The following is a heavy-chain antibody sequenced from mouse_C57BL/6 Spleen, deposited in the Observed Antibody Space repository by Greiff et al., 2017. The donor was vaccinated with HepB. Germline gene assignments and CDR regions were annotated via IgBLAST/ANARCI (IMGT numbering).Heavy chain of an antibody. CDR2: IDPSDSYT. V-gene: IGHV1-50*01. J-gene: IGHJ2*01. CDR1: GYTFTSYW. CDR3: ARREITTVVGDY. Sequence: VKLQQPGAELVKPGASVKLSCKASGYTFTSYWMQWVKQRPGQGLEWIGEIDPSDSYTNYNQKFKGKATLTVDTSSSTAYMQLSSLTSEDSAVYYCARREITTVVGDYWGQGTTLTVSS. D-gene: IGHD1-1*01.